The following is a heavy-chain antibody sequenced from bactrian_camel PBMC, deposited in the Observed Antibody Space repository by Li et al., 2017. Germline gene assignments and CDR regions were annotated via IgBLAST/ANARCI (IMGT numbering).Heavy chain of an antibody. CDR1: GPMYGYYC. CDR2: IDRDGKP. D-gene: IGHD2*01. Sequence: HVQLVESGGGSVQAGGSPRLSCAVSGPMYGYYCMGWFRQAPGKEREGVAAIDRDGKPKYAGSVKGRFTISLDSAKHTVYLQLNSLKPEDTAMYYCATDLVEAGHICANRFNRADFTNWGQGTQVTVS. CDR3: ATDLVEAGHICANRFNRADFTN. J-gene: IGHJ6*01. V-gene: IGHV3S53*01.